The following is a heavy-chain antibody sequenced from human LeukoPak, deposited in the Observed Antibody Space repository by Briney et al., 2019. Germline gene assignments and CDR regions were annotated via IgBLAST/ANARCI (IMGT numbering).Heavy chain of an antibody. D-gene: IGHD3-10*01. V-gene: IGHV3-30*18. CDR1: GFTFSSYG. CDR3: AKEFRMVRGVNIRYVYYYYGMDV. J-gene: IGHJ6*02. Sequence: GRSLRLSCAASGFTFSSYGMHWVRQAPGKGLEWVAVISYDGSNKYYADSVKGRFTISRDNSKNTLYLQMNSLRAEDTAVYYCAKEFRMVRGVNIRYVYYYYGMDVWGQGTTVTVSS. CDR2: ISYDGSNK.